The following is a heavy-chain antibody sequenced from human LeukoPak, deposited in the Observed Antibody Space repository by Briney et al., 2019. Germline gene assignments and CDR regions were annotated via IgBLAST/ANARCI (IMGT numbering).Heavy chain of an antibody. J-gene: IGHJ4*02. Sequence: TGGSLRLSCAASGFTFSSYEMNWVRQAPGKGLEWVSYISSSGSIIYYADSVKGRFSISRDSAKNSLYLQMNSLRAEDTAIYYCARDVGAYYGPFDYWGQGTLVTVSS. V-gene: IGHV3-48*03. CDR2: ISSSGSII. CDR3: ARDVGAYYGPFDY. CDR1: GFTFSSYE. D-gene: IGHD1-26*01.